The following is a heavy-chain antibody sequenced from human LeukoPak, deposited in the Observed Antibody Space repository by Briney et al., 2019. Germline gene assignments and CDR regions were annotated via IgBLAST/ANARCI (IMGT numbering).Heavy chain of an antibody. V-gene: IGHV4-4*07. CDR3: ATALWFGDDAFDI. CDR1: GGSISSYY. J-gene: IGHJ3*02. Sequence: SETLSLTCTVSGGSISSYYWSWIRQPAGKGLEWIGRIYTSGSTNYNPSLKGRVTMSVDTSKNQFSLKLSSVTAADTAVYYCATALWFGDDAFDIWGQGTMVTVSS. CDR2: IYTSGST. D-gene: IGHD3-10*01.